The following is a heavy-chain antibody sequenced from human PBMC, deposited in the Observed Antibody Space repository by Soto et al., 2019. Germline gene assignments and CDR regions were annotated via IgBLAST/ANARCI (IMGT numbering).Heavy chain of an antibody. J-gene: IGHJ4*02. Sequence: GASVKVSCKASGGTFSSYAISWVRQAPGQGLEWMGGIIPIFGTANYAQKFQGRVTITADKSTSTAYMELSSLRSEDTAVYYCAVAGSNWNYGPKVSYWGQGTLVTVSS. D-gene: IGHD1-7*01. CDR3: AVAGSNWNYGPKVSY. CDR2: IIPIFGTA. CDR1: GGTFSSYA. V-gene: IGHV1-69*06.